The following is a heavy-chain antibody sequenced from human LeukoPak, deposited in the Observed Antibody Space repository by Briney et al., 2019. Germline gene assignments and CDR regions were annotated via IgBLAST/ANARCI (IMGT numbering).Heavy chain of an antibody. Sequence: PSETLSLTCSVSGGSISSSSHSWGWIRQSPGKGLEWIGSIYYSGSTFYNPSLKSRVTISVDRSKNQFSLKLSSVTAADTAVYYCARDQARYFDGGMGGSFDPWGQGTLVTVSS. D-gene: IGHD3-9*01. CDR3: ARDQARYFDGGMGGSFDP. CDR1: GGSISSSSHS. CDR2: IYYSGST. J-gene: IGHJ5*02. V-gene: IGHV4-39*02.